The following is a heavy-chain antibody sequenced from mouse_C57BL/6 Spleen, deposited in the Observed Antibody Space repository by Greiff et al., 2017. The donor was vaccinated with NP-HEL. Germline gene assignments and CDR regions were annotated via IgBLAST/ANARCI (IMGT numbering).Heavy chain of an antibody. CDR2: INPNNGGT. J-gene: IGHJ4*01. CDR3: ASGHYGSRRYYYAMDY. D-gene: IGHD1-1*01. V-gene: IGHV1-22*01. CDR1: GYTFTDYN. Sequence: VQLQQSGPELVKPGASVKMSCKASGYTFTDYNMHWVKQSHGKSLEWIGYINPNNGGTSYNQKFKGKATLTVNKSSSTAYMELRSLTSEDSAVYYCASGHYGSRRYYYAMDYWGQGTSVTVSS.